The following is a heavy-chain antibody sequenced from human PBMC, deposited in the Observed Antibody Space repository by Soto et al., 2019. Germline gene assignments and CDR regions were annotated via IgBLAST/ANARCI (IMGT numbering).Heavy chain of an antibody. CDR1: GFTFTRYS. V-gene: IGHV3-21*06. CDR2: ISSTTNYI. Sequence: GGSLRLSCAASGFTFTRYSMNWVRQAPGKGLEWVSSISSTTNYIYYGDSMKGRFTISRDNAKNSLYLEMNSLRAEDPAVYYCARESEDLTSNFDYWGQGTLVTVSS. J-gene: IGHJ4*02. CDR3: ARESEDLTSNFDY.